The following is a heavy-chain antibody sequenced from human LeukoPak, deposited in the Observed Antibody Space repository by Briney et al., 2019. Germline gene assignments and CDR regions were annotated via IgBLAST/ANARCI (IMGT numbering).Heavy chain of an antibody. Sequence: KPSETLSLTCAVYGGSFSAYYWSWIRQCPGKGLQWIAEVNHRGDTNYNPSVKGRVTISVDTSKNQFSLKVTSLTAADTAVYYCARGPTISETGYFDYWGQGTLVTVSS. CDR2: VNHRGDT. J-gene: IGHJ4*03. D-gene: IGHD1-1*01. CDR1: GGSFSAYY. V-gene: IGHV4-34*01. CDR3: ARGPTISETGYFDY.